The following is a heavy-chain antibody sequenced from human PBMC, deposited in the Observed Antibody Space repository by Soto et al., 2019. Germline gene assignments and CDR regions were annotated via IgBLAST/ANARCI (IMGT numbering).Heavy chain of an antibody. CDR2: INHSGTD. Sequence: QVHLQQWGAGLLKPSETLSLTCAVNGGAFNGYYWTWIRQSPGKGLQWIGEINHSGTDDYNPSLKSRVTYSVDTSKKQFSLTLTSVTAADTAFYYCSRAGAALVRGSLGGFDYWGQGTLVTVSS. CDR3: SRAGAALVRGSLGGFDY. D-gene: IGHD3-10*01. CDR1: GGAFNGYY. J-gene: IGHJ4*02. V-gene: IGHV4-34*01.